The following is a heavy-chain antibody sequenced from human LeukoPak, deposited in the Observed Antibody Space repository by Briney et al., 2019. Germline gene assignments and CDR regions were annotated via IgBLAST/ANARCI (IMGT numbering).Heavy chain of an antibody. CDR1: GFTFSSYG. Sequence: GGSLRLSCAASGFTFSSYGMHWVRQAPGKGLEWVAFIRYDGSNKYYADSVKGRFTISRDNSKNTLYPQMNSLRAEDTAVYYCAKDLIDYDSSGYDYWGQGTLVTVSS. D-gene: IGHD3-22*01. J-gene: IGHJ4*02. CDR3: AKDLIDYDSSGYDY. CDR2: IRYDGSNK. V-gene: IGHV3-30*02.